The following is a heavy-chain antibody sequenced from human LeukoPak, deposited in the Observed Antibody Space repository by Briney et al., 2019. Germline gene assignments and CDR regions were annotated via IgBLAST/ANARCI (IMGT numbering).Heavy chain of an antibody. CDR3: ARGRDGDVLLWFGELSFFDY. D-gene: IGHD3-10*01. CDR2: IYTSGST. Sequence: PSETLSLTCTVSGGSISSYYWSWIRQPAGKGLEWIGRIYTSGSTNYNPSLRSRVTMSVDTSKNQFSLKLSSVTAADTAVYYCARGRDGDVLLWFGELSFFDYWGQGTLVTVSS. V-gene: IGHV4-4*07. CDR1: GGSISSYY. J-gene: IGHJ4*02.